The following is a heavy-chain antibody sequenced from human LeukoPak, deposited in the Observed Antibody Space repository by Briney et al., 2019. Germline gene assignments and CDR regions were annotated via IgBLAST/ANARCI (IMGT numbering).Heavy chain of an antibody. CDR1: GFTFSSYS. CDR2: ISSSSSYI. V-gene: IGHV3-21*01. J-gene: IGHJ4*02. CDR3: ARLMVRGVDYYFDY. Sequence: GGSLRLSCAASGFTFSSYSMNWVRQAPGKGLGWVSSISSSSSYIYYADSVKGRFTISRDNAKNSLYLQMNSLRAEDTAVYYCARLMVRGVDYYFDYWGQGTLVTVSS. D-gene: IGHD3-10*01.